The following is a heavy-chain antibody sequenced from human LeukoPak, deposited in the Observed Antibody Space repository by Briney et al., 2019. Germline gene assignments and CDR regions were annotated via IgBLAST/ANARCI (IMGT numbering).Heavy chain of an antibody. J-gene: IGHJ4*02. CDR1: GFTFSSYS. CDR3: ARESIMVYASNFDY. CDR2: ISSSSSTI. Sequence: GGSLRLSCAASGFTFSSYSMNWVRQAPGKGLEWVSYISSSSSTIYYADSVKGRFTISRDNAKNSLYLQMNSLRAEDTAVYYCARESIMVYASNFDYWGQGTLVTVSS. D-gene: IGHD2-8*01. V-gene: IGHV3-48*01.